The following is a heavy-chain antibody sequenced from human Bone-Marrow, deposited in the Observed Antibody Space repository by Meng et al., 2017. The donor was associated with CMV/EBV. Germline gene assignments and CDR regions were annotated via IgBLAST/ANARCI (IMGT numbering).Heavy chain of an antibody. V-gene: IGHV4-61*01. CDR3: ARLANSGYSDY. CDR2: IYYSGST. Sequence: GSLRLSCTVSGGSVSSGSYYWSWIRQPPGKGLEWIGYIYYSGSTNYNPSLKSRVTISVDTSKNQFSLKLSYVTAADTAVYYCARLANSGYSDYWGQGTLVTVSS. CDR1: GGSVSSGSYY. D-gene: IGHD6-13*01. J-gene: IGHJ4*02.